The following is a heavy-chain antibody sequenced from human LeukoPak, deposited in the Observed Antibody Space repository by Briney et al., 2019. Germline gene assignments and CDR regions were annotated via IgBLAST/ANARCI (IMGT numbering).Heavy chain of an antibody. J-gene: IGHJ4*02. V-gene: IGHV3-74*01. CDR3: ARERKYDSNFDY. D-gene: IGHD1-1*01. CDR1: GFTFSSYW. Sequence: PGGSLRLSCAASGFTFSSYWMRWVRQPPGKGLVWVSRIKNDGSTTTYADSVKGRFTVSRDNAKNTLYLQMNSLRAEDTAVYYCARERKYDSNFDYWGQGTLVTVSS. CDR2: IKNDGSTT.